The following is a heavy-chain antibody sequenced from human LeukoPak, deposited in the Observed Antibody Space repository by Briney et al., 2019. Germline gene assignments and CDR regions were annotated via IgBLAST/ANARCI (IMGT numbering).Heavy chain of an antibody. V-gene: IGHV3-30*04. D-gene: IGHD1-26*01. J-gene: IGHJ4*02. Sequence: PAGGSLRLSCAASKFTFNNYAMHWVRQAPGRGLEWVSIISSDGSNKYYADSVKGRFTISRDNSKNTLYLQMNSLRAEDTAVYYCAKPVIVGATRSYFDYWGQGTLVTVSS. CDR3: AKPVIVGATRSYFDY. CDR2: ISSDGSNK. CDR1: KFTFNNYA.